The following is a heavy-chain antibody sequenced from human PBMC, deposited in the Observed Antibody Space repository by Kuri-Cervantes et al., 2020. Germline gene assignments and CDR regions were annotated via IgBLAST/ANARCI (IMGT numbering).Heavy chain of an antibody. CDR1: GYTFTSNY. V-gene: IGHV1-46*01. CDR2: INPSTGNT. CDR3: ASTTQYSSSWHYYYYYGMDV. Sequence: ASVKVSCKASGYTFTSNYMHWVRQAPGQGLEWMGIINPSTGNTNYAQKFQGRVTMTEDTSTDTAYMELSSLRSEDTAVYYCASTTQYSSSWHYYYYYGMDVWGQGTTVTVSS. J-gene: IGHJ6*02. D-gene: IGHD6-13*01.